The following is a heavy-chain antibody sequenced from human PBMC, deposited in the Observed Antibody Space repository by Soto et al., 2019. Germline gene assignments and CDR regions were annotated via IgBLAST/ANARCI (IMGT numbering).Heavy chain of an antibody. CDR2: INAFNGNT. D-gene: IGHD6-19*01. Sequence: QVQLVQSGAEVKTPGASVKVSCKASGYTFTSYSISWMRQAPGQGLEWMGWINAFNGNTNYAPKFQGRGTMTPGTSTNIVYMALRSLRSDDTAVYYCARDWDNSGWGGGRGMDVWGQGTTVIVSS. V-gene: IGHV1-18*01. CDR1: GYTFTSYS. J-gene: IGHJ6*02. CDR3: ARDWDNSGWGGGRGMDV.